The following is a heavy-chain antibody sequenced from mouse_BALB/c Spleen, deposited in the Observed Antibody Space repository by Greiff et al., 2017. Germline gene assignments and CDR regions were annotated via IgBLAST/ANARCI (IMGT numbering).Heavy chain of an antibody. J-gene: IGHJ2*01. CDR3: ARGDYDYFDY. CDR1: GFTFSSYA. V-gene: IGHV5-6-5*01. D-gene: IGHD2-4*01. CDR2: ISSGGST. Sequence: VQLKESGGGLVKPGGSLKLSCAASGFTFSSYAMSWVRQTPEKRLEWVASISSGGSTYYPDSVKGRFTISRDNARNILYLQMSRLRSEDTAMYYCARGDYDYFDYWGQGTTLTVSS.